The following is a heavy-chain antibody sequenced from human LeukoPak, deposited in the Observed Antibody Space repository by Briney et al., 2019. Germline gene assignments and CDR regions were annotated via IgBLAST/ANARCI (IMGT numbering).Heavy chain of an antibody. CDR1: GFTFTTYA. V-gene: IGHV3-64*01. Sequence: GGSLRLSCAASGFTFTTYAMHWVRQAPGRGLEYVSAISTDGGGTYYANSVKGRFTISRDNSKNTLYLQMGSLRVEDMAVYYCARYSGGSCYDYWGQGTLVTVSP. J-gene: IGHJ4*02. D-gene: IGHD2-15*01. CDR2: ISTDGGGT. CDR3: ARYSGGSCYDY.